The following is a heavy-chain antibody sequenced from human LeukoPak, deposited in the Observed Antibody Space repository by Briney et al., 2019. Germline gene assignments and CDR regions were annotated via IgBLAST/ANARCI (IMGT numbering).Heavy chain of an antibody. D-gene: IGHD3-22*01. Sequence: GGSLRLSCAASGFTFNNYIMNWVRQAPGKGLEWVSSISSSSDYIYYADSVKGRFTISRDNAKNSLYLQMNSLRAEDTAVYYCARSITMIVVVLFDYWGQGTLVTVSS. V-gene: IGHV3-21*01. CDR1: GFTFNNYI. J-gene: IGHJ4*02. CDR3: ARSITMIVVVLFDY. CDR2: ISSSSDYI.